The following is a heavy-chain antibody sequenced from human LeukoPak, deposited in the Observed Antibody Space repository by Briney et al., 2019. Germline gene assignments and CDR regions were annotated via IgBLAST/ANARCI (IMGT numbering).Heavy chain of an antibody. CDR2: ITYDGITT. V-gene: IGHV3-30*18. J-gene: IGHJ4*02. CDR1: GFTLSSCG. CDR3: VKEQGSGYYRTADY. D-gene: IGHD3-10*01. Sequence: GTSLRLSCVASGFTLSSCGMHWVRQAPGKGLEWVALITYDGITTYSDDSVKGRFTISRYTSKRTLHLQMNNLRPEDTAVYFCVKEQGSGYYRTADYWGQGTLVTVSS.